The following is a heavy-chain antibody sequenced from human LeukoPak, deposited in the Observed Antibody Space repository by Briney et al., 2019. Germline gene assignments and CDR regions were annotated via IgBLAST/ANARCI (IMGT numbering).Heavy chain of an antibody. CDR2: ISASGDST. V-gene: IGHV3-23*01. Sequence: GGSLRLSCVASGFTFSSYAMHWVRQAPGKGLEWVSAISASGDSTYYADSVKGRFTISRDNSKNTLFLQMNTLRTTAVYYCAKGFNYGSGRYEYYQHWGQGTLVTVSS. CDR3: AKGFNYGSGRYEYYQH. J-gene: IGHJ1*01. CDR1: GFTFSSYA. D-gene: IGHD3-10*01.